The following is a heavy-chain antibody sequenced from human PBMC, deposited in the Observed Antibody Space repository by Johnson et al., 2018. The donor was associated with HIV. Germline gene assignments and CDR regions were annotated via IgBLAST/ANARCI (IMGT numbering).Heavy chain of an antibody. J-gene: IGHJ3*02. Sequence: VLLLESGGGLVQPGGSLRLSCVASGFTFRSYWMNWVRQAPGKGPQWLANIKHDGIEIYYDDSVKGRFTISRDNAKNALYLQMNSLRVEDTAIYYCSRGWGGQQPIWGQGTMVTVSS. V-gene: IGHV3-7*05. CDR3: SRGWGGQQPI. CDR2: IKHDGIEI. D-gene: IGHD3-16*01. CDR1: GFTFRSYW.